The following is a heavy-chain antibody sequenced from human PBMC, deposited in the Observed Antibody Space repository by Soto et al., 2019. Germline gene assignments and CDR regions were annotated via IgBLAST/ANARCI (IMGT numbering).Heavy chain of an antibody. V-gene: IGHV3-30*18. D-gene: IGHD3-3*01. CDR2: ISFDGSFE. J-gene: IGHJ4*02. CDR1: GFTLSSYG. Sequence: QVQLVESGGGVVQPGRSLRLSCAASGFTLSSYGMHWVRQAPGKGLEWVAVISFDGSFESYADSVKGRFTISRDNSKNTLYLQMNSLRAEDTAVYYCAKDHGPRSLNLFDYWGQGTLVTVSS. CDR3: AKDHGPRSLNLFDY.